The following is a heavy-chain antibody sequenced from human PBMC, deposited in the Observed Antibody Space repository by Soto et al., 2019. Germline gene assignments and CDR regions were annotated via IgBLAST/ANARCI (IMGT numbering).Heavy chain of an antibody. Sequence: ASVNVSCKSSGYTFTSYCISWVRQAPGQGLECMGWISAYNGNTNYAQKLQGRVTMTTDTSTSTAYMELRSLRSDDTAVYYCARDSPYDSSGYYEVYYYYYGMDVWGQGTTVTVSS. D-gene: IGHD3-22*01. V-gene: IGHV1-18*01. J-gene: IGHJ6*02. CDR1: GYTFTSYC. CDR2: ISAYNGNT. CDR3: ARDSPYDSSGYYEVYYYYYGMDV.